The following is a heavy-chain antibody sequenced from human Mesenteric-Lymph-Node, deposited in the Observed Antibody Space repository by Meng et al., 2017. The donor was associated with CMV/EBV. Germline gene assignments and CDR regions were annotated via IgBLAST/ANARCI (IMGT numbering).Heavy chain of an antibody. CDR1: GYTFTDFY. CDR2: INPNSGVS. V-gene: IGHV1-2*02. CDR3: ARDNVNPEGFDP. D-gene: IGHD2/OR15-2a*01. Sequence: QVQLVQSRAEVGKPGASVMDSCKASGYTFTDFYIHWVRQAPGQGLEWMGGINPNSGVSNSAQNFQGRVTMTRDTSISTAYMELGRLTSDDTAVYYCARDNVNPEGFDPWGQGTLVTVSS. J-gene: IGHJ5*02.